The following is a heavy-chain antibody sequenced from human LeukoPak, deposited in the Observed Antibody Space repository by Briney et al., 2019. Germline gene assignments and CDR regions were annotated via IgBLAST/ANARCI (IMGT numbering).Heavy chain of an antibody. CDR2: INSDGSSI. CDR1: GFTFSSYW. V-gene: IGHV3-74*01. J-gene: IGHJ5*02. Sequence: PGGSLRLSCAASGFTFSSYWMHWVRQAPGKGLVWVSRINSDGSSISYADSVKGRFTVSRDNAKNTLYLQMNSLRAEDTAVYYCARDISSSSTWFDPWGQGTLVTVSS. CDR3: ARDISSSSTWFDP. D-gene: IGHD6-6*01.